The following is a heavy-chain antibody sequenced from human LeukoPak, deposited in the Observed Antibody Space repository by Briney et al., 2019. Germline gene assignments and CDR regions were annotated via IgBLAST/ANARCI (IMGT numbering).Heavy chain of an antibody. CDR1: GFIFSSYY. V-gene: IGHV3-7*01. CDR3: ARDLYGDYFFDY. CDR2: IKEDGSES. Sequence: GGYLSLSRVASGFIFSSYYMSWVRPAPGKGLEWVANIKEDGSESNYVDSMKGRFTRSSDNAKNSLYLQMNSLITEDTAVYSSARDLYGDYFFDYWGQGTLVTVSS. J-gene: IGHJ4*02. D-gene: IGHD4-17*01.